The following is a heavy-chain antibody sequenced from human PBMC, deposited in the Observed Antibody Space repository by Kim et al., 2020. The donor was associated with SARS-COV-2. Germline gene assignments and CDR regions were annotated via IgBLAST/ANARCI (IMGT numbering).Heavy chain of an antibody. CDR1: GFTFSSYE. CDR2: ISSSGSTI. V-gene: IGHV3-48*03. CDR3: VRDYNLATRYFDL. J-gene: IGHJ2*01. Sequence: GGSLRLSCAASGFTFSSYEMNWVRQAPGKGLEWVSYISSSGSTIYYADSVKGRFTISRDNAKNSLYLQMNSLRAEDTAVYYCVRDYNLATRYFDLWGRGTLVTVSS. D-gene: IGHD3-3*02.